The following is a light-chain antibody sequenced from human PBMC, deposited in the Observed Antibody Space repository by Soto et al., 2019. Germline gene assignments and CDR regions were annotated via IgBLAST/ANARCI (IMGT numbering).Light chain of an antibody. J-gene: IGKJ3*01. V-gene: IGKV3-15*01. CDR2: GAS. Sequence: EIVMTQSPATLSVSPGERATLSCRASQSVSSNLAWYQQKPGQAPRLLIYGASTRATGIPGRFSGSGSGTEFTLTISSLQSEDFAVFYCQQYNNWPFTFGTGTKVDIK. CDR3: QQYNNWPFT. CDR1: QSVSSN.